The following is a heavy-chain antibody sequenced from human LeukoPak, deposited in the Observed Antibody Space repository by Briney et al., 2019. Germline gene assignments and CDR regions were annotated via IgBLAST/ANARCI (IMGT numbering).Heavy chain of an antibody. CDR1: GFTFSSYS. Sequence: GGSLRLSCAASGFTFSSYSMNWVRQAPGKGLEWVSYISSSSSTIYYADSVKGRFTISRDNAKNSLYLQMNSLRAEDTAVYYCARGGYYDSSGYYYPFDYWGQGTLVTVSS. CDR2: ISSSSSTI. D-gene: IGHD3-22*01. J-gene: IGHJ4*02. V-gene: IGHV3-48*01. CDR3: ARGGYYDSSGYYYPFDY.